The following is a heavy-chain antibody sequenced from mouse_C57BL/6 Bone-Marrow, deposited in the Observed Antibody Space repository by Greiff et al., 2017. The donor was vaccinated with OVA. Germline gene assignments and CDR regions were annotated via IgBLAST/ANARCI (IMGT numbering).Heavy chain of an antibody. CDR2: INPSSGYT. V-gene: IGHV1-4*01. Sequence: QVQLKESGAELARPGASVKMSCKASGYTFTSYTMHWVKQRPGQGLEWIGYINPSSGYTKYNQKFKDKATLTADKSSSTAYMQLSSLTSEDSAVYYCARWGDFDYWGQGTTLTVSS. J-gene: IGHJ2*01. CDR3: ARWGDFDY. CDR1: GYTFTSYT.